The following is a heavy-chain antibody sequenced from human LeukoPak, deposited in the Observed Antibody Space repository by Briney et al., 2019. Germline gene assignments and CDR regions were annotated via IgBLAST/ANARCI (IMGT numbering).Heavy chain of an antibody. CDR2: IGSSDGGT. V-gene: IGHV3-23*01. D-gene: IGHD3-16*02. J-gene: IGHJ6*03. CDR1: GFTFSSYV. Sequence: GGSLRLSCASSGFTFSSYVMTWVRQAPGKGLELVSSIGSSDGGTYYADSVKGRFTISRDNSNNMLYLQMNSLRAEDTAVYFCAKDYRHGDYYHYMDVWGKGTTVTVSS. CDR3: AKDYRHGDYYHYMDV.